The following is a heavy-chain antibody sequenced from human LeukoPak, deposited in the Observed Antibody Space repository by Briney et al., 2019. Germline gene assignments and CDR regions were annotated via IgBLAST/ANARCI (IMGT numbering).Heavy chain of an antibody. Sequence: GRSLRLSCAASGFTFGSHAFHWVRQAPGKGLEWVAGISDDGRDKFYAESVKGRFTVTRDNSKNSVYVRMTSLRREDTAVYYCAGQGNSLQYHHQYLDVWGKGTTATVSS. CDR3: AGQGNSLQYHHQYLDV. CDR1: GFTFGSHA. J-gene: IGHJ6*04. D-gene: IGHD1-1*01. CDR2: ISDDGRDK. V-gene: IGHV3-30*01.